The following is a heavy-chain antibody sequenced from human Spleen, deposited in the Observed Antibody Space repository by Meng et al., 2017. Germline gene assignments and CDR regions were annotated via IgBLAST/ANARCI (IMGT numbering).Heavy chain of an antibody. V-gene: IGHV1-8*01. J-gene: IGHJ6*02. CDR1: GYAFTSYD. CDR3: AGGPGYYDSSGSLHYDYGMDV. D-gene: IGHD3-22*01. Sequence: ASVKVSCKASGYAFTSYDINWVRQAAGQGLEWMGWMNPNSGDTGYAQKFQGRVTMTRNTAISTAYMELSSLRSEDTAVYYCAGGPGYYDSSGSLHYDYGMDVWGQGTTVTVSS. CDR2: MNPNSGDT.